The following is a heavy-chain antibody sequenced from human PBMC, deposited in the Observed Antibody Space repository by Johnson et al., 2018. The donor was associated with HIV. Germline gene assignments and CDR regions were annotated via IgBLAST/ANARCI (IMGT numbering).Heavy chain of an antibody. CDR2: IIFDGVYK. J-gene: IGHJ3*02. CDR1: GFPFRDSA. Sequence: QVQLVESGVGVVQPGTSLTLSCAASGFPFRDSAMHWVRQAPGRGMEWLAVIIFDGVYKHHAESVRGRFTISRDNSKATLYLQMSSLKAEDTAVYYCVSSGCQRCAFDIWGQGTMVTGSS. D-gene: IGHD6-19*01. V-gene: IGHV3-30-3*01. CDR3: VSSGCQRCAFDI.